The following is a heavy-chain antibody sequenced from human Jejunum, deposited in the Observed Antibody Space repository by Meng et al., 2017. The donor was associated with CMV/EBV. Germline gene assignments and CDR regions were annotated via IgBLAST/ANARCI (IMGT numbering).Heavy chain of an antibody. D-gene: IGHD1-1*01. J-gene: IGHJ4*02. CDR3: ARGIGHASNNSHDY. CDR1: GDSITSHY. Sequence: SGDSITSHYWSWIRQPPGKGLEWMGYVYYSGSATYRPSLRSRVSISVDMSKNQVSLNLRSVTAADTAMYFCARGIGHASNNSHDYWGQGTLVTVSS. V-gene: IGHV4-59*11. CDR2: VYYSGSA.